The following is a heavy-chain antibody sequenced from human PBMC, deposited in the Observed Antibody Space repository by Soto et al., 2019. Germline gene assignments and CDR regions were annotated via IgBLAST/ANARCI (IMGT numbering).Heavy chain of an antibody. J-gene: IGHJ1*01. D-gene: IGHD6-13*01. CDR3: ARARSSSWYTHGFQY. Sequence: SETLSLTCTVSGGSISSAGYYWNWIRQHPGKGLEWIGYIYYSGSTYYDPSLKSRVTISVDTSKNQFSLKLSSVTAADTAVYYCARARSSSWYTHGFQYWGQGTLVTVSS. CDR1: GGSISSAGYY. V-gene: IGHV4-31*03. CDR2: IYYSGST.